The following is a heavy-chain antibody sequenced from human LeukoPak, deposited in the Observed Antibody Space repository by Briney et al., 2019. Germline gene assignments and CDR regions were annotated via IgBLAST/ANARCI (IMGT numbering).Heavy chain of an antibody. V-gene: IGHV3-48*03. D-gene: IGHD3-22*01. J-gene: IGHJ4*02. CDR2: IRSSGSTI. CDR3: AREAYYDSSGYYSRGYYFDY. CDR1: GFTFSSYE. Sequence: GGSLRLSCAASGFTFSSYEMNWVRQAPGKGLEWVSYIRSSGSTIYYADSVKGRFTISRDNAKNSLYLQMNSLRAEDTAVYYCAREAYYDSSGYYSRGYYFDYWGQGTLVTVSS.